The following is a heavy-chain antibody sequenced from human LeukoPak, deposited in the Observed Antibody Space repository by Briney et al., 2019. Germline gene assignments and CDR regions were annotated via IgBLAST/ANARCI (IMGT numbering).Heavy chain of an antibody. Sequence: SQTLSLTCAISGDSVSSNSAAWNWIRQSPSRGLEWLGRTYYRSKWYNDYAVSVKSRITINPDTSKNQFSLQLNSVTPEDTAVYYCARGRYCSGGSCYLYYYYAGMDVWGQGTTVTVSS. CDR1: GDSVSSNSAA. CDR3: ARGRYCSGGSCYLYYYYAGMDV. CDR2: TYYRSKWYN. D-gene: IGHD2-15*01. V-gene: IGHV6-1*01. J-gene: IGHJ6*02.